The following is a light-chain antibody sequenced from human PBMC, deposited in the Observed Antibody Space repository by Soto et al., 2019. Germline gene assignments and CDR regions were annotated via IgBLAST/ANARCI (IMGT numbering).Light chain of an antibody. J-gene: IGKJ3*01. CDR1: QTVSSN. Sequence: EIVMTQSPATLSVSPGERATLSCRASQTVSSNLAWYQQKPGQAPRLLIHGASTRAAGIPARFSGSGSGTEFNLTVSRLQSEDFAVYYCQQYNDWPPFTVGPGTRVDIK. CDR2: GAS. V-gene: IGKV3-15*01. CDR3: QQYNDWPPFT.